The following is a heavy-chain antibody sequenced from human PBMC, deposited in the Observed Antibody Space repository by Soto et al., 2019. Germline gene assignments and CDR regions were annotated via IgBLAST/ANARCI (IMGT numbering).Heavy chain of an antibody. D-gene: IGHD1-20*01. CDR1: GYTFTSYD. CDR3: ARGLTGTVLADI. V-gene: IGHV1-8*01. Sequence: ASVKVSCKASGYTFTSYDINWVRQATGQGLEWMGWVNPNSGNTGYAQKFQGRVTMTRNTSISTAYMELSSLRSEDTAVYYCARGLTGTVLADIWGQGTMVTVSS. CDR2: VNPNSGNT. J-gene: IGHJ3*02.